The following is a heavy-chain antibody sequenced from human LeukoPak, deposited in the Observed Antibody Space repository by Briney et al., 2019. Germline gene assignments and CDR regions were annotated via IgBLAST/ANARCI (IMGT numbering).Heavy chain of an antibody. V-gene: IGHV3-15*01. J-gene: IGHJ4*02. CDR3: TTDAPETYYYDSSGYYNDDY. CDR2: IKSKTDGGTT. D-gene: IGHD3-22*01. CDR1: GFTFSGYP. Sequence: GGSLRLSCAASGFTFSGYPIHWVRQAPGKGLEWVGRIKSKTDGGTTDYAAPVKGRFTISRDDSKNTLYLQMNSLETEDTAVYYCTTDAPETYYYDSSGYYNDDYWGQGTLVTVSS.